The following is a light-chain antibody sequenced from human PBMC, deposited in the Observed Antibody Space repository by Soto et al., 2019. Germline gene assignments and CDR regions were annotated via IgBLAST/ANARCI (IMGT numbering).Light chain of an antibody. CDR3: QDSINAPPWT. CDR2: DAS. V-gene: IGKV3-11*01. Sequence: EIVLTQSPVTLSLSPGERAALSCRASQSVSSYLAWYQQKPGQAPRLLIYDASNRATGIPARFSGSGSGTDFTLTISSLQTEDFAVYYWQDSINAPPWTFGQGTTVEIK. CDR1: QSVSSY. J-gene: IGKJ1*01.